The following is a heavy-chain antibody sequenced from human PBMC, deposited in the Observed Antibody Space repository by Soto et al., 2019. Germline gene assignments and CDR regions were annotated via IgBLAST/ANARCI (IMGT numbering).Heavy chain of an antibody. J-gene: IGHJ4*02. CDR2: INPSGGST. Sequence: ASVKVSCKASGYTFTSYYMHWVRQAPGQGLEWMGIINPSGGSTSYAQKFQGRVTMTRDTSTSTVYMELSSLRSEDTAVYYCARGRGGGHQPTGYFDYWGQGTLVTVSS. CDR1: GYTFTSYY. V-gene: IGHV1-46*01. D-gene: IGHD2-15*01. CDR3: ARGRGGGHQPTGYFDY.